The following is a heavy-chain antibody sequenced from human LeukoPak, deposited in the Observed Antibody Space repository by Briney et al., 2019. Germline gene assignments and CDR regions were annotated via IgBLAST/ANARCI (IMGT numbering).Heavy chain of an antibody. J-gene: IGHJ4*02. Sequence: PSETLSLTCTVSGGSISSPYWSWIRQPPGKGLQWIGYIYYSGSTNYNPSLKSRVTISVDTSKNQFSLKLSSVTAADTAVYYCARTASPYCSSTSCYAGGYFDYWGQGTLVTVSS. CDR2: IYYSGST. CDR1: GGSISSPY. D-gene: IGHD2-2*01. V-gene: IGHV4-59*11. CDR3: ARTASPYCSSTSCYAGGYFDY.